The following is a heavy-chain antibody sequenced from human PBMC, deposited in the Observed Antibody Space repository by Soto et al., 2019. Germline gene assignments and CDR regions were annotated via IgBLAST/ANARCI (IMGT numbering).Heavy chain of an antibody. Sequence: TLSLTCTVSGASITNRGYYWSWIRQHPGKGLEWIGYIYYSGSTYYNPSLRSRVSISADTSKNQFSLELNSVTAADTAVYYCASGKTSGLYFEYWGQGTLDTVSS. CDR3: ASGKTSGLYFEY. J-gene: IGHJ4*02. D-gene: IGHD2-8*02. V-gene: IGHV4-31*03. CDR2: IYYSGST. CDR1: GASITNRGYY.